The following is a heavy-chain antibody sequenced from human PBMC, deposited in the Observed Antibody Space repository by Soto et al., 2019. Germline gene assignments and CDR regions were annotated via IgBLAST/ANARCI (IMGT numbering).Heavy chain of an antibody. V-gene: IGHV1-18*01. CDR2: ISAYNGNT. CDR3: ARAPRYGSGRGFDF. Sequence: QVQLVQSGAEAKKPGASVKVSCKASGYTFTSYGISWVRQAPGQGLEWLGWISAYNGNTNYAEKRQGRVTMTTATSTGTAYMALRNLRSDDPAVYCCARAPRYGSGRGFDFWGQGTLVTVSS. J-gene: IGHJ4*02. CDR1: GYTFTSYG. D-gene: IGHD3-10*01.